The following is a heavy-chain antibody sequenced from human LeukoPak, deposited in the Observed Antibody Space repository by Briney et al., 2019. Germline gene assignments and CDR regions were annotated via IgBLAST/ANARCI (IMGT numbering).Heavy chain of an antibody. J-gene: IGHJ4*02. V-gene: IGHV3-23*01. CDR2: ISGSGGST. D-gene: IGHD1-26*01. Sequence: PGGSLRLSCAASGFTFSSYSMSWVRQAPGKGLEWVSAISGSGGSTYYADSVKGRFTISRDNSKNTLYLQMNSLRAEDTAVYYCAKDLRGLMSGSYSNYWGQGTLVTVSS. CDR3: AKDLRGLMSGSYSNY. CDR1: GFTFSSYS.